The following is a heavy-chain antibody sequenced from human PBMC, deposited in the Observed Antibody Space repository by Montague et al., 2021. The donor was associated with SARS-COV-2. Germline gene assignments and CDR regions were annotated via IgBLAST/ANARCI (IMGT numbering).Heavy chain of an antibody. CDR2: IFHSGTI. CDR1: GDSISTSTW. Sequence: SETLSLTCRVSGDSISTSTWWTWVCQTPGKGLEWIGEIFHSGTINYNPSLKSRVSISVDKSNNQFSPRLSSLIAADTAVYYCATLSRRTAAGTRDYFGLDVWGQGTTVVVSS. J-gene: IGHJ6*02. D-gene: IGHD6-13*01. V-gene: IGHV4-4*02. CDR3: ATLSRRTAAGTRDYFGLDV.